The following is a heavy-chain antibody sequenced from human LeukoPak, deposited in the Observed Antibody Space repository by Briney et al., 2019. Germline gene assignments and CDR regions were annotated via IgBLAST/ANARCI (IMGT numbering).Heavy chain of an antibody. D-gene: IGHD3-3*01. CDR2: INPSGGST. CDR1: GYTFTSYY. CDR3: AREGQYYDFWSGYIARDHYYYYGMDV. V-gene: IGHV1-46*01. Sequence: GASVKVSCKASGYTFTSYYMHWVRQAPGQGLEWMGIINPSGGSTSYAQKFQGRVTMTRDTSTSTVYMELSSLRSEDTAVYYCAREGQYYDFWSGYIARDHYYYYGMDVWGQGTTVTVSS. J-gene: IGHJ6*02.